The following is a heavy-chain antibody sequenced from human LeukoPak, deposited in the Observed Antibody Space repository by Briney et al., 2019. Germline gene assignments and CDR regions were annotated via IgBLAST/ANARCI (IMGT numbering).Heavy chain of an antibody. Sequence: GRSLRLSCVASGFTFSSYTVNWVRQAPGKGLEWVSSISSSSSSIYYADSVKGRFIISRDNAKNSLYLQMNSLRAEDTAVYYCARGGSYLSAFDIWGQGTMVTVSS. J-gene: IGHJ3*02. CDR3: ARGGSYLSAFDI. V-gene: IGHV3-21*04. CDR2: ISSSSSSI. CDR1: GFTFSSYT. D-gene: IGHD1-26*01.